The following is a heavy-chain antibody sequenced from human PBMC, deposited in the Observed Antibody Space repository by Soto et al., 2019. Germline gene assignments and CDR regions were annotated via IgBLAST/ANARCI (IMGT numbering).Heavy chain of an antibody. CDR3: ARDQRYDLWSVYYRDYGMDV. D-gene: IGHD3-3*01. Sequence: EVQLVESGGGLVKPGGSLRLSCAASGFTFSSYTMNWVRQAPGKGLEWVSSISSRSSYIYYADSVKGRFTISRDNAKNSVYLQMNSLIAEDTAVYYCARDQRYDLWSVYYRDYGMDVWGQVTTVTVSS. CDR2: ISSRSSYI. J-gene: IGHJ6*02. CDR1: GFTFSSYT. V-gene: IGHV3-21*02.